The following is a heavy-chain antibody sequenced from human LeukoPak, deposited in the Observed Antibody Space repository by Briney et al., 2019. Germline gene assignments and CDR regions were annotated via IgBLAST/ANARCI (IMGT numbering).Heavy chain of an antibody. J-gene: IGHJ4*02. CDR1: GGSFSGYY. V-gene: IGHV4-34*01. CDR2: INHSGST. D-gene: IGHD5-24*01. CDR3: ARVQSYGYSPDY. Sequence: PSETLSLTCAVYGGSFSGYYWSWIRQPPGKGLEWIGEINHSGSTNYNPSLKSRVTISVDTSKNQFSLKLSSVTAADTAVYYCARVQSYGYSPDYWGQGTLVTVSS.